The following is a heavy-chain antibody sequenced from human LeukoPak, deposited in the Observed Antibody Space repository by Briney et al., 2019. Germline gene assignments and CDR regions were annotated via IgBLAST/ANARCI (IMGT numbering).Heavy chain of an antibody. V-gene: IGHV1-2*02. CDR3: ARDLGFCGGDCYFAY. CDR1: GYTFTGYY. Sequence: GASVKVSCKASGYTFTGYYMHWVRQAPGQGLEWMGWINPNSGGTNYAQKFQGRVTMTRETSISTAYMELSRLRSDDTAVYYCARDLGFCGGDCYFAYWGQGTLVTVSS. D-gene: IGHD2-21*02. CDR2: INPNSGGT. J-gene: IGHJ4*02.